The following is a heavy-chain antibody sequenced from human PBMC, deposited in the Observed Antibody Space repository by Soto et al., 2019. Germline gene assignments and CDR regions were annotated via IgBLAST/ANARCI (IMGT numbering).Heavy chain of an antibody. CDR1: GFSLNNARMG. J-gene: IGHJ5*02. V-gene: IGHV2-26*01. D-gene: IGHD3-10*01. CDR3: ARIRVGYYGSGSFYWFDP. Sequence: QVTLKESGPVLVKPTETLTLTCTVSGFSLNNARMGVSWIRQPPGKALEWLAHIFSNDEKSYSTSLKSRLTISKDTSKSQVVLTMTNMDPVDTATYYCARIRVGYYGSGSFYWFDPWGQGTLVTVSS. CDR2: IFSNDEK.